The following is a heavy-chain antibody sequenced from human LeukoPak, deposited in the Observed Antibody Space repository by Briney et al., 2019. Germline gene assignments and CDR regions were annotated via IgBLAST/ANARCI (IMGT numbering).Heavy chain of an antibody. CDR2: IYNTGST. CDR3: ARLTGYASSSRYSYIDY. Sequence: SETLSLTCTVSGGSITTYYWSWIRQPPGKGLVWIGCIYNTGSTNYHPSLKSRVTISVDTSKNQFSLKLSSVTAADTAVYYCARLTGYASSSRYSYIDYWGQGTLVTVSS. J-gene: IGHJ4*02. CDR1: GGSITTYY. V-gene: IGHV4-59*08. D-gene: IGHD2-15*01.